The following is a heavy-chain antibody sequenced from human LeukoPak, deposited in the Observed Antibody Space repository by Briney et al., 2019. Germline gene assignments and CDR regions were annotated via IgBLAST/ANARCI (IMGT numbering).Heavy chain of an antibody. J-gene: IGHJ4*02. CDR3: ARDHCSSSSCFPLY. CDR1: GLTFSSYW. CDR2: IKQDGSEK. Sequence: GGSLRLSCEASGLTFSSYWMSWVRQAPGKGLEWVANIKQDGSEKYYVDSVKGRFTISRGNAKNSLYLQMNSLSAEDTAVYYCARDHCSSSSCFPLYWGQGTLVTVSS. D-gene: IGHD2-2*01. V-gene: IGHV3-7*01.